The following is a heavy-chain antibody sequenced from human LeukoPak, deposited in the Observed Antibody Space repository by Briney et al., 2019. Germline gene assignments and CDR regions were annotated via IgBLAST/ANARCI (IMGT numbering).Heavy chain of an antibody. CDR3: ARGYSSIRGWFDP. J-gene: IGHJ5*02. Sequence: SETLSLTCTVSGGSVSSGRYYWNWIRQPPGKELEWIGYIYYSGSTNYNPSLNSRVTISLDTSKNQFSLKLSSVTAADTAVFYCARGYSSIRGWFDPWGQGTPVTVSS. D-gene: IGHD6-13*01. CDR2: IYYSGST. CDR1: GGSVSSGRYY. V-gene: IGHV4-61*01.